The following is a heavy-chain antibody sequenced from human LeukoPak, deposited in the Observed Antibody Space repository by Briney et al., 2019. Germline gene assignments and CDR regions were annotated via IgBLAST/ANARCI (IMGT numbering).Heavy chain of an antibody. CDR3: ARDRGTTSSAGYYFDT. D-gene: IGHD6-6*01. Sequence: GGSLRLSCAASGFTFSSFGMHWVRQAPGKGLEWVAIIWYDGSDKYYADSVKGRFTVSRDNSKNTLHLQVNSLRAEDTAVYYCARDRGTTSSAGYYFDTWGQRALVTVSS. J-gene: IGHJ4*02. CDR2: IWYDGSDK. V-gene: IGHV3-33*01. CDR1: GFTFSSFG.